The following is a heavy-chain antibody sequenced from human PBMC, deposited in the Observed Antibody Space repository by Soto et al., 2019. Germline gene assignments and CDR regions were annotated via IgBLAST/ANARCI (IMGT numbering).Heavy chain of an antibody. CDR2: IYSGGST. J-gene: IGHJ6*03. CDR1: GFTVSSKY. CDR3: ATMGANFYFYMDV. V-gene: IGHV3-66*01. Sequence: EVQLVESGGGLVQPGGSLRLSCAASGFTVSSKYMSWVRQAPGKGLEWVSVIYSGGSTYYADSVKGRFTISRDNYKNTLYLQMNSLRAEDTAVYYCATMGANFYFYMDVLGNGTTVTVSS. D-gene: IGHD3-16*01.